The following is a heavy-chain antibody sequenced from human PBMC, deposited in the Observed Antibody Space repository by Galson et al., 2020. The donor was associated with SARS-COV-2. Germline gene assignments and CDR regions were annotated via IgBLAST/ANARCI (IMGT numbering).Heavy chain of an antibody. V-gene: IGHV4-61*02. Sequence: SETLSLTCTVSGGSISSGSYYWSWIRQPAGKGLEWIGRIYTGVNTNYNPSLKSRVTISVDTSKNQFSLKLSSVTAADTAVYYCARESRWDLYFDHWGQGTLVTVSS. CDR2: IYTGVNT. J-gene: IGHJ4*02. CDR3: ARESRWDLYFDH. D-gene: IGHD1-26*01. CDR1: GGSISSGSYY.